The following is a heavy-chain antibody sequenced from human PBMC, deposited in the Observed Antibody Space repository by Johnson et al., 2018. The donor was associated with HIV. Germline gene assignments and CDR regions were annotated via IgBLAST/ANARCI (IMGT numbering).Heavy chain of an antibody. CDR1: GFRFSSSW. CDR3: ATRDPTYRPGVFDI. Sequence: VQLVESGGGLVQPGGSLRLSCTASGFRFSSSWMHWVRQAPGKGLVWVSRINSDGGSTAYADSVKGRFTISRENTKDTLSLQMNSLRAEDMAVYYCATRDPTYRPGVFDIWGQGTMVTVSS. CDR2: INSDGGST. V-gene: IGHV3-74*03. D-gene: IGHD2-2*02. J-gene: IGHJ3*02.